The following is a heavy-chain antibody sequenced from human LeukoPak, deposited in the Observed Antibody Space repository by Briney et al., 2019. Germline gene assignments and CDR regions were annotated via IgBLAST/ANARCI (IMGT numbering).Heavy chain of an antibody. Sequence: ASVKVSCKASGYTFTTYALNWVRQAPGQGLEWMGWISASNGNTNYAQKLQGRVTMTTDTSTSTAYMELRSLRSDDTAVYYCARGKSGGVIVTNWFDPWGQGTLVTVSS. CDR2: ISASNGNT. J-gene: IGHJ5*02. D-gene: IGHD3-16*02. CDR1: GYTFTTYA. V-gene: IGHV1-18*01. CDR3: ARGKSGGVIVTNWFDP.